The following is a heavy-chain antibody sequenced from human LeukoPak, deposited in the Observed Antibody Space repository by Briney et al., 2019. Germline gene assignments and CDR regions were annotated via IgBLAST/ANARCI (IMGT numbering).Heavy chain of an antibody. CDR3: ARGTYYYGSGSYYPGGY. Sequence: GGSLRLSCATSGFTVSTNYLSWVRQAPGQGLEWVSVIYSGGSTYYADSVKGRFTISRDNAKNSLYLQMNSLRAEDTAVYYCARGTYYYGSGSYYPGGYRGQGTLVTVSS. CDR1: GFTVSTNY. J-gene: IGHJ4*02. V-gene: IGHV3-53*01. D-gene: IGHD3-10*01. CDR2: IYSGGST.